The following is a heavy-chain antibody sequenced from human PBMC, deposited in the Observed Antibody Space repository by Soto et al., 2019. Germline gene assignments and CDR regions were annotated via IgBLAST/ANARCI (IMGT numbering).Heavy chain of an antibody. V-gene: IGHV6-1*01. CDR3: TTDPTYNNWAKRFDR. J-gene: IGHJ5*02. CDR1: GDSVSSDRVA. D-gene: IGHD1-1*01. CDR2: TYYRSKWYN. Sequence: SQTLSLTCAISGDSVSSDRVAWNWIRQSPSSGLEWLGRTYYRSKWYNDYAVSVKSRITINSDTSKNQFFLHLNSVTPEDTAVYYCTTDPTYNNWAKRFDRWGQGTLVTVST.